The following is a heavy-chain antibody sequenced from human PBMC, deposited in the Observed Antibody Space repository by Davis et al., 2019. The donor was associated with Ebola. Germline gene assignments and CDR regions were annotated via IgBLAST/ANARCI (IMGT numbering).Heavy chain of an antibody. CDR2: INPSGGST. D-gene: IGHD4-17*01. CDR1: GYTFTSYY. J-gene: IGHJ4*02. V-gene: IGHV1-46*01. Sequence: ASVKVSCKASGYTFTSYYMHWVRQAPGQGLEWMGIINPSGGSTSYAQKFQGRVTMTRDTSTSTVYMELSSLRSEDTAVYYCARDSEGGYGDFRPFDYWGQGTLVTVSS. CDR3: ARDSEGGYGDFRPFDY.